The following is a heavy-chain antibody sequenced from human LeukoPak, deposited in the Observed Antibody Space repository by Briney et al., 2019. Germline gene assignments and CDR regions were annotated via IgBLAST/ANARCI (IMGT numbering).Heavy chain of an antibody. Sequence: SETLSLTCTVSGGSISSYYWSWIRQPPGKGLEWIGYIYYSGSTNYNPSLKSRVTISVGTSKNQFSLKLSSVTAADTAVYYCARVYDLVWDGMDVWGQGTTVTVSS. V-gene: IGHV4-59*01. CDR2: IYYSGST. J-gene: IGHJ6*02. CDR1: GGSISSYY. CDR3: ARVYDLVWDGMDV. D-gene: IGHD3-3*01.